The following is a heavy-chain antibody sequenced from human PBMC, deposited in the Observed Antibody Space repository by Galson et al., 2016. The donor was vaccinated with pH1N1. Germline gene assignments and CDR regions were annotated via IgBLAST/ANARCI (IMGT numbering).Heavy chain of an antibody. J-gene: IGHJ6*02. V-gene: IGHV3-48*03. CDR2: ISIIGSTI. CDR3: ASQQLVPSYYYYYGMDV. Sequence: SLRLSCAASGFTFSNYEMNWVRQAPGKGLEWISYISIIGSTIYYADSVKGRFTISRDNAENSLYLQMNSLRAEDTAVYYCASQQLVPSYYYYYGMDVWGQGTTVTVSS. D-gene: IGHD6-13*01. CDR1: GFTFSNYE.